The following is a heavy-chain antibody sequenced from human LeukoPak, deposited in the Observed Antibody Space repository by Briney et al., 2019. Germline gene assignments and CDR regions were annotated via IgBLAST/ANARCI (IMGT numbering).Heavy chain of an antibody. CDR2: IRSKANSYAT. CDR1: GFTFSGSA. CDR3: AILKDSEYFQH. Sequence: GGSLKLSCAASGFTFSGSAMHWVRQASGKGLEWVGRIRSKANSYATAYAASVKGRFTISRDDSKNTAYLQMNSLKTEDTAVYYCAILKDSEYFQHWGQGTLATVSS. J-gene: IGHJ1*01. V-gene: IGHV3-73*01. D-gene: IGHD2-15*01.